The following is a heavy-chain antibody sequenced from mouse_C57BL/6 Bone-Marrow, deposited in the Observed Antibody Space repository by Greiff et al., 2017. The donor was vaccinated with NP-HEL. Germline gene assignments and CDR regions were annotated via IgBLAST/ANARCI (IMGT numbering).Heavy chain of an antibody. CDR3: ARPSLYYYGSSAMDY. V-gene: IGHV1-69*01. CDR1: GYTFTSYW. Sequence: QVQLQQPGAELVMPGASVKLSCKASGYTFTSYWMHWVKQRPGQGLEWIGEIDPSDSYTNYNQKFKGKSTLTVDKSSSTAYMQLSSLTSEDSAVYYCARPSLYYYGSSAMDYWGQGTSVTVSS. D-gene: IGHD1-1*01. CDR2: IDPSDSYT. J-gene: IGHJ4*01.